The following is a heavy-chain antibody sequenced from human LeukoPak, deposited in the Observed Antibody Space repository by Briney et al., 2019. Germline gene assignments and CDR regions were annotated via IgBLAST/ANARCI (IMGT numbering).Heavy chain of an antibody. D-gene: IGHD2-15*01. CDR3: ARGFYCSGGSCYSCFDYYYYYGMDV. Sequence: GGSLRLSCAASGFTFSSYAMHWVRQAPGKGLEWVAVISYDGSNKYYADSVKGRFTISRDNSKNTLYLQMNSLRAEDTAVYYCARGFYCSGGSCYSCFDYYYYYGMDVWGKGTTVTVSS. CDR2: ISYDGSNK. V-gene: IGHV3-30*04. CDR1: GFTFSSYA. J-gene: IGHJ6*04.